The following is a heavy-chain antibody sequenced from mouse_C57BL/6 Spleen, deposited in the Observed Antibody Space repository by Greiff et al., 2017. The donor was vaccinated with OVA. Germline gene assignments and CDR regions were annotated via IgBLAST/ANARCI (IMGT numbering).Heavy chain of an antibody. D-gene: IGHD1-1*01. Sequence: VQLQQSGAELVRPGTSVKVSCKASGYAFTNYLIEWVKQRPGQGLEWIGVINPGSGGTNYNEKFKGKATLTADKSSSTAYMQLSSLTSEDSAVYFCARSIYYGSSYDYFDYWGQGTTLTVSS. J-gene: IGHJ2*01. CDR2: INPGSGGT. V-gene: IGHV1-54*01. CDR3: ARSIYYGSSYDYFDY. CDR1: GYAFTNYL.